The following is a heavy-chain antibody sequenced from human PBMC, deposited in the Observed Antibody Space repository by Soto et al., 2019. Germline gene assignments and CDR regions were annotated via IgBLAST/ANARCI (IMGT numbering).Heavy chain of an antibody. V-gene: IGHV3-30-3*01. CDR3: ARDGVEALYYYGMDV. Sequence: QVQVVESGGGVVQPGRSLRLSCAASGFTFSSYAMHWVRQAPGKGLEWVAVISYDGSNKYYADSVKGRFTISRDNSKNTLYLQMNSLRAEDTAVYYCARDGVEALYYYGMDVW. CDR2: ISYDGSNK. CDR1: GFTFSSYA. D-gene: IGHD2-15*01. J-gene: IGHJ6*01.